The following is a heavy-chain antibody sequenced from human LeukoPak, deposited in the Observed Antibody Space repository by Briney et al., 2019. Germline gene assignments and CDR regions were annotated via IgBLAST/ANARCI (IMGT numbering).Heavy chain of an antibody. D-gene: IGHD5-24*01. CDR1: GGSISSYY. V-gene: IGHV4-59*01. Sequence: VKPSETLSLTCTVSGGSISSYYWSWIRQPPGKGLEWIGYIYYSGSTNYNPSLKSRVTISVDTSKNQFSLKLSSVTAADTAVYYCARARRDGYNKTPDYWGQGTLVTVSS. J-gene: IGHJ4*02. CDR2: IYYSGST. CDR3: ARARRDGYNKTPDY.